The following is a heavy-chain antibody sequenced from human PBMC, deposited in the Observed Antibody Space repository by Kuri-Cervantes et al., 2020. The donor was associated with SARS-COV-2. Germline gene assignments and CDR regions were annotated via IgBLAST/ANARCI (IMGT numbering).Heavy chain of an antibody. CDR1: GFTVSSNY. V-gene: IGHV3-53*01. J-gene: IGHJ6*03. CDR3: AKSPENDDFWSGYYYYYYMDV. Sequence: GGSLRLSCAASGFTVSSNYMSWVRQAPGKGLEWVSVIYSGGSTYYADSVKGRFTISRDNSKNTLYLQMNSLRAEDTAVYYCAKSPENDDFWSGYYYYYYMDVWGKGTTVTVSS. CDR2: IYSGGST. D-gene: IGHD3-3*01.